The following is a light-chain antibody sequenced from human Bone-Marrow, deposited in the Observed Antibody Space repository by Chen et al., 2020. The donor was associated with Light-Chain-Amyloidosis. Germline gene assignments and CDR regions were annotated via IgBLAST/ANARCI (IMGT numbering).Light chain of an antibody. CDR3: CAYRGGSFPYV. CDR2: EVT. V-gene: IGLV2-23*02. Sequence: QSALTPPASVNGSPGQSITISRTGTSSDVGGYDIVSWYHQHPGKAPKLLIFEVTKRPSGVSNRFSGSKSGNTASLTISGLRTEDAADYYCCAYRGGSFPYVFGPGTKVTVL. J-gene: IGLJ1*01. CDR1: SSDVGGYDI.